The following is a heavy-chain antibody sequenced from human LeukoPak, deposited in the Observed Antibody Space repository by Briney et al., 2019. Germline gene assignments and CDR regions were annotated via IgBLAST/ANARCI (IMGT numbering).Heavy chain of an antibody. CDR1: GGSSSDYH. V-gene: IGHV4-34*01. CDR2: INHSGGT. CDR3: ARVSDIMISFGGGISYFDY. J-gene: IGHJ4*02. Sequence: SETLSLTCALYGGSSSDYHWTWIRQPPGKGLEWIGEINHSGGTDYNPSLRSRLTISVDTSKKQFSLQLSSVTAADTGVYYCARVSDIMISFGGGISYFDYWGQGSLVTVSS. D-gene: IGHD3-16*02.